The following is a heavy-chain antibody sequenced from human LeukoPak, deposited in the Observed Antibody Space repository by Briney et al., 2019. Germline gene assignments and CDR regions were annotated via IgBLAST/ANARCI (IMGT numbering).Heavy chain of an antibody. J-gene: IGHJ4*02. D-gene: IGHD3-22*01. CDR3: AREFRDYYDSSGYLFDY. CDR1: GXTXTSYY. CDR2: INPSGGST. V-gene: IGHV1-46*01. Sequence: ASVXVSCKXXGXTXTSYYMHWVRQAPGQGLEWMGXINPSGGSTSYAQKFQGRVTMTRDTSTSTVYMELSSLRSEDTAVYYCAREFRDYYDSSGYLFDYWGQGTLVTVSS.